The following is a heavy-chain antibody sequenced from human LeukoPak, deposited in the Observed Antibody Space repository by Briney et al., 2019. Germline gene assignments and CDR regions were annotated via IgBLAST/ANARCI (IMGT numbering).Heavy chain of an antibody. CDR3: ASGSYGKSVHFDY. CDR2: INHSGST. J-gene: IGHJ4*02. D-gene: IGHD5-18*01. CDR1: GGSFSGYY. Sequence: SETLSLTCAVYGGSFSGYYWSWRRQPPGKGLEWIGEINHSGSTNYNPSLKSRVTISVDTSKNQFSLKLSSATAADTAVYYCASGSYGKSVHFDYWGQGTLVTVSS. V-gene: IGHV4-34*01.